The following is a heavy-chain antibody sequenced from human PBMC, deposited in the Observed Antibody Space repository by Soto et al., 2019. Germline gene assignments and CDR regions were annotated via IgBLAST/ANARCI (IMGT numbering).Heavy chain of an antibody. V-gene: IGHV1-18*01. CDR1: GYTFTRYC. J-gene: IGHJ4*02. CDR2: ISAYNGNT. CDR3: ARPPDYYDRLGYFDY. D-gene: IGHD3-22*01. Sequence: ASVKVSCKSSGYTFTRYCISWVRQDPGQGLECMGWISAYNGNTSYAQKLQGRVTMTTDTSTSTAYMELRSLRSDDTAVYYCARPPDYYDRLGYFDYWGQGTLVTVSA.